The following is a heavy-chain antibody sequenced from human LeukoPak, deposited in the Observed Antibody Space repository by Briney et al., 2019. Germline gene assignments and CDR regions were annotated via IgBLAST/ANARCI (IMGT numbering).Heavy chain of an antibody. CDR1: GFTFSDYS. J-gene: IGHJ4*02. D-gene: IGHD3-10*01. V-gene: IGHV3-11*06. CDR3: ARGHYYGSGPYVF. CDR2: ITGSSSYT. Sequence: GGSLRLSCAASGFTFSDYSMTWIRQAPGKELEWVSYITGSSSYTNYADSVKGRFTISRDNAENSLYLQMNSLRAEDTAVYYCARGHYYGSGPYVFWGQGTLVTVSS.